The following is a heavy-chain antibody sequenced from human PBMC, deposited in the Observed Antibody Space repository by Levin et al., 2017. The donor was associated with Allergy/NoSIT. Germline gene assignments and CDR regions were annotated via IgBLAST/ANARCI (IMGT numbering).Heavy chain of an antibody. CDR2: ISSSGSTI. D-gene: IGHD3-9*01. CDR3: ARDRGGVWYYDILTAPRDGMDV. CDR1: GFTFSDYY. Sequence: GGSLRLSCAASGFTFSDYYMSWIRQAPGKGLEWVSYISSSGSTIYYADSVKGRFTISRDNAKNSLYLQMNSLRAEDTAVYYCARDRGGVWYYDILTAPRDGMDVWGQGTTVTVSS. J-gene: IGHJ6*02. V-gene: IGHV3-11*01.